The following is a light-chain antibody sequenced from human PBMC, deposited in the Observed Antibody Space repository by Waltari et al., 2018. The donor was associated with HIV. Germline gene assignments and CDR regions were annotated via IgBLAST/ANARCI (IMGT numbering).Light chain of an antibody. CDR2: AAS. CDR3: QELDSYPLT. Sequence: DIQLTQSPSFLSASVGDRVTITCRASQGISSSLDWYQQKPGKAHKLLIYAASNLQSGVPSRFSASGSGTEFTLTITSLQPEDFATYFCQELDSYPLTFGGGTKVDIK. V-gene: IGKV1-9*01. J-gene: IGKJ4*01. CDR1: QGISSS.